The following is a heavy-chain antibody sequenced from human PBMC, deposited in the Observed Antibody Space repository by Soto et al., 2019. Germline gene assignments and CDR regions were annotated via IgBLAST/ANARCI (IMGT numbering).Heavy chain of an antibody. D-gene: IGHD3-10*01. CDR3: ARELGTMVRGNILYFYAMDD. J-gene: IGHJ6*02. CDR2: IHAVKGDT. Sequence: QVHLVQSGAEVKKPGASVNVSCKASGYTFTSYVIHWVRQAPGQSLEWMGRIHAVKGDTQYSQKFQDRVTTSRDTSATPAYMELSSLRSEDTTFYYCARELGTMVRGNILYFYAMDDWGQGTTVTVSS. V-gene: IGHV1-3*01. CDR1: GYTFTSYV.